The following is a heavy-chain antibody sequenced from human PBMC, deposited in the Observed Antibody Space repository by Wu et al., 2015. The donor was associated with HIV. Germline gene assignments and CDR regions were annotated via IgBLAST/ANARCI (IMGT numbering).Heavy chain of an antibody. Sequence: QVHLAQSGAELKRPGASVKVSCKASGNTFTGYHIHWVRQAPGQGFEWMGWINTRNGGTNYARRFLGRVSLTRDTTSATAYMELSGLRSDDTAVYFXARVEYQIGWPYFDSWGQGTLISVSS. D-gene: IGHD2/OR15-2a*01. V-gene: IGHV1-2*02. CDR3: ARVEYQIGWPYFDS. J-gene: IGHJ4*02. CDR1: GNTFTGYH. CDR2: INTRNGGT.